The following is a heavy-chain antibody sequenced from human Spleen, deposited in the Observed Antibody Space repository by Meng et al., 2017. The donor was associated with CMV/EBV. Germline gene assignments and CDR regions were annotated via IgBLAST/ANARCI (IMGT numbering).Heavy chain of an antibody. V-gene: IGHV4-59*05. CDR3: ARHRLFATTSDFDY. Sequence: SETLSLTCTVSGGSISSYYWSWIRQPPGKGLEWIGSLYYSGSTYYNPSLKSRVTISLDTSKNHFSLKLSSVTAADTAVYYCARHRLFATTSDFDYWGQGTLVTVSS. CDR1: GGSISSYY. J-gene: IGHJ4*02. D-gene: IGHD4-17*01. CDR2: LYYSGST.